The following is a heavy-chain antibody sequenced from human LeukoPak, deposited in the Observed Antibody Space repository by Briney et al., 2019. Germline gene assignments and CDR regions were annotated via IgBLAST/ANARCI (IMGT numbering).Heavy chain of an antibody. CDR1: GYTFITHD. Sequence: ASVKVSCKASGYTFITHDINWVRQATGQGLEWLGWMSPNSGDTGYAQKFQGRVTMTSDSSISTAYMELSSLRSEDTAIYYCVRTPPNWGFDYWGQGTLVTVSS. J-gene: IGHJ4*02. CDR2: MSPNSGDT. V-gene: IGHV1-8*01. CDR3: VRTPPNWGFDY. D-gene: IGHD7-27*01.